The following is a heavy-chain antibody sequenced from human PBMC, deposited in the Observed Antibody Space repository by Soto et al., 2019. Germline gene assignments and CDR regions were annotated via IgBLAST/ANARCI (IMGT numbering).Heavy chain of an antibody. Sequence: GGSLRLSCAASGFTFSRYWMHWVRQAPGKGLVWVSRINIYGSSTDYADSVKGRFTISRDNAKNTLYLQMNSLRVEDTAVYYCARGWIGDLNDAFDIWGQGTMVTDS. J-gene: IGHJ3*02. CDR3: ARGWIGDLNDAFDI. CDR2: INIYGSST. CDR1: GFTFSRYW. D-gene: IGHD2-2*03. V-gene: IGHV3-74*01.